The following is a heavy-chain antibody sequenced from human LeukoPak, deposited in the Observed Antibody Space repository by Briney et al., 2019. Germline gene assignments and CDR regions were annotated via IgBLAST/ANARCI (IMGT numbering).Heavy chain of an antibody. V-gene: IGHV3-74*01. Sequence: GGSLRLSCAASGSTFSKYWMLWVRQAPGKGLESVSRINTDGTVTTYADSVKGRFTVSRDNADNTMFLQMNSVRDEDTAMYYCATKQWLAPPPDSWGQGTPVTVSS. J-gene: IGHJ4*02. CDR1: GSTFSKYW. CDR2: INTDGTVT. CDR3: ATKQWLAPPPDS. D-gene: IGHD6-19*01.